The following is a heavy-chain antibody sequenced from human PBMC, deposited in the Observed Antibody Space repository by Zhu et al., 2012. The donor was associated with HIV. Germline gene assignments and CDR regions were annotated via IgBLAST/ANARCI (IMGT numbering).Heavy chain of an antibody. D-gene: IGHD3-16*01. V-gene: IGHV4-39*07. CDR2: VFYSGNT. CDR3: ARGGGXGAGYFNY. CDR1: GAAISSSSYY. J-gene: IGHJ4*02. Sequence: QVQLQESGPGLVKPSETLSVMCSVSGAAISSSSYYWGWIRQPPGRGLEWIGSVFYSGNTNYNPSLKSRVSISADTFKRTLSLKLHSVTAADTAVYYCARGGGXGAGYFNYWGQGTPVTVSS.